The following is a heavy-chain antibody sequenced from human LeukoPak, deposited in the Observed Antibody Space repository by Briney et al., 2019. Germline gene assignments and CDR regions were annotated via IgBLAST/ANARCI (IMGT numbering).Heavy chain of an antibody. J-gene: IGHJ4*02. Sequence: ASVKVSCKASGYNFPIHGISWVRQAPGQGLEWMGWISVDIGNTNYAQRTQGRVTMTTDTSTTTAYTELTSLTSDATAVYYCARDRSGYCGGTSCLLFDYWGQGTLVTVSS. CDR2: ISVDIGNT. CDR3: ARDRSGYCGGTSCLLFDY. V-gene: IGHV1-18*01. D-gene: IGHD2-15*01. CDR1: GYNFPIHG.